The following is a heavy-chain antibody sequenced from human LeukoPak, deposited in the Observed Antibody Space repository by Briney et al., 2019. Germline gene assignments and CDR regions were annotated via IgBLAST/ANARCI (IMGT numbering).Heavy chain of an antibody. D-gene: IGHD3-22*01. V-gene: IGHV4-39*01. Sequence: SETLSLTCTVSGGSISSSSYYWGWIRQPPGKGLEWIGSIYYSGSTYYNPSLKSRVTISVGTSKNQFSLKLSSVTAADTAVYYCARHKAGENYYDSSGYYELDYWGQGTLVTVSS. J-gene: IGHJ4*02. CDR3: ARHKAGENYYDSSGYYELDY. CDR1: GGSISSSSYY. CDR2: IYYSGST.